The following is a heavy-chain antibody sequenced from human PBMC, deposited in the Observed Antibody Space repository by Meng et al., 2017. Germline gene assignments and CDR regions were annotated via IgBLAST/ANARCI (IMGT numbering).Heavy chain of an antibody. J-gene: IGHJ4*02. CDR3: ARDIRPSYFDY. D-gene: IGHD3-10*01. Sequence: QVQPVRAGAEWKKLGSAVKVSCKASGGTFSSYAISWVRQAPGQGLEWMGGIIPIFGTANYAQKFQGRVTITADESTSTAYMELSSLRSEDTAVYYCARDIRPSYFDYWGQGTLVTVSS. V-gene: IGHV1-69*01. CDR1: GGTFSSYA. CDR2: IIPIFGTA.